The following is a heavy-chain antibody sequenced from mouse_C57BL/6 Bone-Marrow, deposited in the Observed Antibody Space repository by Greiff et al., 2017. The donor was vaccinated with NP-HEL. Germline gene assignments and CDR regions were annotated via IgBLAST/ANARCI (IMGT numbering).Heavy chain of an antibody. Sequence: QVHVKQPGAELVKPGASVKLSCKASGYTITSYWMQWVKQRPGQGLEWIGEIDPSDSYTNYNQKFKGKATLTVDTSSSTAYMQLSSLTSEDSAVYYCALYYDYDESFAYWGQGTLVTVSA. CDR3: ALYYDYDESFAY. D-gene: IGHD2-4*01. V-gene: IGHV1-50*01. CDR1: GYTITSYW. CDR2: IDPSDSYT. J-gene: IGHJ3*01.